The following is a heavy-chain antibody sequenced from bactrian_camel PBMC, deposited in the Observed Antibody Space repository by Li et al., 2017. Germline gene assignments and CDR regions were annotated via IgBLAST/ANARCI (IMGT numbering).Heavy chain of an antibody. J-gene: IGHJ4*01. CDR1: GFTFRYAYAY. Sequence: DVQLVESVGGLVQPGGSLRLSCAASGFTFRYAYAYISWVRQAPGKGLEWVADIEIYGPTTYYPDSVKGRFTVSRDNAKNTVYLQMNSLKTEDTALYYCATRSDDCYSDSRCFDNYWGQGTQVTVS. D-gene: IGHD3*01. V-gene: IGHV3S40*01. CDR3: ATRSDDCYSDSRCFDNY. CDR2: IEIYGPTT.